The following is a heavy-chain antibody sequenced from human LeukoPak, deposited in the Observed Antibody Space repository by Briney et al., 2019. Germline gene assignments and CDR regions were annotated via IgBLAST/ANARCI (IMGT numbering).Heavy chain of an antibody. V-gene: IGHV1-58*02. D-gene: IGHD1-26*01. Sequence: SVKVSCKASGFTFSNSAIQCVRQVRVQRLEWIGWIIVGSGKTHYAQNFQERLTITRDMSTNTAYMELSSLRPEDTAVYYCAAELYSGTYGRCCSFAFWGQGTQVTVSS. CDR1: GFTFSNSA. CDR3: AAELYSGTYGRCCSFAF. J-gene: IGHJ4*02. CDR2: IIVGSGKT.